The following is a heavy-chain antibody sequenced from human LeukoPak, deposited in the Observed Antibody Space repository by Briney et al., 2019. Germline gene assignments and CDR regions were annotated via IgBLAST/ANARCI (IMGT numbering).Heavy chain of an antibody. V-gene: IGHV1-18*01. CDR3: ARGAMFGGYDFWSGSGNFDY. CDR2: ISAYNGNT. CDR1: GYTFTSYG. J-gene: IGHJ4*02. D-gene: IGHD3-3*01. Sequence: GASVRVSCKASGYTFTSYGISWVRQAPGQGLEWMGWISAYNGNTNYAQKLQGRVTMTTVTSTSTAYMELRSLRSDDTAVYYCARGAMFGGYDFWSGSGNFDYWGQGTLVTVSS.